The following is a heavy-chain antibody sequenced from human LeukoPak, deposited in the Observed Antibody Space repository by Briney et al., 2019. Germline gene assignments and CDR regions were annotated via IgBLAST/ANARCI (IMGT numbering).Heavy chain of an antibody. Sequence: KPSETLSLTCTVSGGSISSSSYYWGWIRQPPGKGLEWIGSIYYSGSTYYNPSLKSRVTISVDTSKNQFSLKLSSVTAADTAVYYCARSVRGILYYFDYWGQGTLVTVSS. CDR2: IYYSGST. J-gene: IGHJ4*02. D-gene: IGHD2/OR15-2a*01. V-gene: IGHV4-39*01. CDR1: GGSISSSSYY. CDR3: ARSVRGILYYFDY.